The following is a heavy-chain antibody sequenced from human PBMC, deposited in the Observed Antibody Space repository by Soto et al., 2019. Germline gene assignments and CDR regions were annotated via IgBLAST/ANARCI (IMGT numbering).Heavy chain of an antibody. CDR1: GFTFSSYS. J-gene: IGHJ4*02. CDR3: ARDLARPYYYDSSGYYHDY. V-gene: IGHV3-21*01. Sequence: GGSLRLSCAASGFTFSSYSMNWVRQAPGKGLEWVSSISSSSSYIYYADSVKGRFTISRDNAKNSLYLQMNSLRAEDTAVYYCARDLARPYYYDSSGYYHDYWGQGTLVTVSS. CDR2: ISSSSSYI. D-gene: IGHD3-22*01.